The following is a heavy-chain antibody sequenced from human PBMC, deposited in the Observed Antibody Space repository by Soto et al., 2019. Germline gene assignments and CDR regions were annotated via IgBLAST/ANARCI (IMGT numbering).Heavy chain of an antibody. V-gene: IGHV4-59*01. CDR2: IYYSGST. J-gene: IGHJ4*02. CDR3: ATLHSSYYYDSSVAPFDY. CDR1: GGSISSYY. D-gene: IGHD3-22*01. Sequence: QVQLQESGPGLVKPSETLSLTCTVSGGSISSYYWSWIRQPPGKGLEWIGYIYYSGSTNYNPSLKSRVTISVDTSKNQFSLKLSSVTDADTAVYYCATLHSSYYYDSSVAPFDYWGQGTLVTVSS.